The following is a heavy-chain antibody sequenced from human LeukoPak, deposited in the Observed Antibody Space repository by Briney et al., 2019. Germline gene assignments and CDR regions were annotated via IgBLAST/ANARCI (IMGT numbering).Heavy chain of an antibody. D-gene: IGHD5-18*01. J-gene: IGHJ6*02. Sequence: PSQTLSLTCTVSGGSVSSSNFYWAWIRQPPGKGLEWIGSIYYTGNTFYNPSLKSRGTLSIDTSKNQFSLKLTSVTAADTAVYYCARGPSIQLWSDPYYYYGMDVWGQGTTVTVSS. V-gene: IGHV4-39*07. CDR1: GGSVSSSNFY. CDR3: ARGPSIQLWSDPYYYYGMDV. CDR2: IYYTGNT.